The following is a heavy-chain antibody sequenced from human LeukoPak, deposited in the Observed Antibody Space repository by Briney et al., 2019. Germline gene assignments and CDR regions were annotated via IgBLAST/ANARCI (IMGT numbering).Heavy chain of an antibody. J-gene: IGHJ4*02. V-gene: IGHV1-69*05. CDR1: GGTFSSYA. CDR2: IIPIFGTA. CDR3: ARLTPWSGDDGGDLDY. D-gene: IGHD3-3*01. Sequence: ASVKVSCKASGGTFSSYAISWVRQAPGQGLEWMGGIIPIFGTANYAQKFQGRVTITTDESTSTAYMELSSLRSEDTAVYYCARLTPWSGDDGGDLDYWGQGTLVTVSS.